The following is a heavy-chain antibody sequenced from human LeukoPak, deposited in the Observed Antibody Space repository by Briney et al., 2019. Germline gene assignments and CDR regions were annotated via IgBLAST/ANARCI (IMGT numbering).Heavy chain of an antibody. D-gene: IGHD3-10*01. J-gene: IGHJ4*02. CDR1: GFTFSSYG. CDR3: ARDPSMFLWFGELLGYFDY. V-gene: IGHV3-30*03. Sequence: TGGSLRLSCAASGFTFSSYGMHWVRQAPGKGLEWVAVISYDGSNKYYADSVKGRFTISRDNSKNTLYLQMNSLRAEDTAVYYCARDPSMFLWFGELLGYFDYWGQGTLVTVSS. CDR2: ISYDGSNK.